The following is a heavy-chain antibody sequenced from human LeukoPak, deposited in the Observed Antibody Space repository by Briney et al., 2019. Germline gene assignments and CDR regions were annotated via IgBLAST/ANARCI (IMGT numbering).Heavy chain of an antibody. Sequence: GGSLRLSCAASGFTFDDYGMSWVRQAPGKGLEWVSTISGSGDRTYYADSVKGRFTISRDNSKNTLYVQMNSLRAEDTAVYYCAKDIRSSWYYFQDWGQGTLVTVSS. CDR2: ISGSGDRT. CDR1: GFTFDDYG. J-gene: IGHJ1*01. D-gene: IGHD6-13*01. CDR3: AKDIRSSWYYFQD. V-gene: IGHV3-23*01.